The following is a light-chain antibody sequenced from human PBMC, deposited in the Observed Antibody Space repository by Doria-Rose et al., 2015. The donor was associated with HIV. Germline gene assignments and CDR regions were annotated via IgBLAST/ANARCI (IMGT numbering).Light chain of an antibody. Sequence: EIVLTQSSGTLSLSPGERATLSCRASQSFSSTYLAWYQQKPGQAPSLLIYDGSTRATGIPDRFSASGSGTDFTLTFNRLEPEDFALYYCHQYGTSWTFGQGTKVEI. CDR3: HQYGTSWT. J-gene: IGKJ1*01. CDR2: DGS. CDR1: QSFSSTY. V-gene: IGKV3-20*01.